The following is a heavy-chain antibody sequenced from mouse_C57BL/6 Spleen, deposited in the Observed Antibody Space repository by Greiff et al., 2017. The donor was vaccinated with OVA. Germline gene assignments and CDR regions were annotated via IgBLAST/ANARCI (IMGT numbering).Heavy chain of an antibody. J-gene: IGHJ2*01. CDR3: ARSPPDYGSSSLDY. CDR2: INPSNGGT. CDR1: GYTFTSYW. Sequence: VQLQQPGTELVKPGASVKLSCKASGYTFTSYWMHWVKQRPGQGLEWIGNINPSNGGTNYNAKFKSKATLTVDKSSSTAYMQLSSLTSSDSAVYYCARSPPDYGSSSLDYWGQGTTLTVSS. D-gene: IGHD1-1*01. V-gene: IGHV1-53*01.